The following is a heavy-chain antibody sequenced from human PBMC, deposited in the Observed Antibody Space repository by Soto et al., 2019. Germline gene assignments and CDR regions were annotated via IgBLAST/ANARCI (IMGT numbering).Heavy chain of an antibody. Sequence: QVQLVQSGAELKKPGSSVKVACQASGGTFSNYAISWVRQAPGQELEWMGEIVPIFGTTNYAQNFRGRVTITADESTTTADMELSSLRSDDTALYYCARELPPAPGSFLKDALDIWGQGTMITVSS. CDR2: IVPIFGTT. J-gene: IGHJ3*02. CDR1: GGTFSNYA. CDR3: ARELPPAPGSFLKDALDI. D-gene: IGHD2-2*01. V-gene: IGHV1-69*12.